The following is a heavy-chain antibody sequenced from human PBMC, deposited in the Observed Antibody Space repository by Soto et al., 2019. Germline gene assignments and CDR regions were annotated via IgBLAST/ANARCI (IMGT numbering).Heavy chain of an antibody. CDR1: GYTLTELS. D-gene: IGHD2-15*01. V-gene: IGHV1-24*01. Sequence: ASVKVSCKVSGYTLTELSMHWARQAPGKGLEWMGGFDPEDGETIYAQKFQGRVTMTEDTSTDTAYMELSSLRSEDTAVYYCATGLYCSGGSCYKVVRAFDIWGQGTMVTVSS. CDR2: FDPEDGET. CDR3: ATGLYCSGGSCYKVVRAFDI. J-gene: IGHJ3*02.